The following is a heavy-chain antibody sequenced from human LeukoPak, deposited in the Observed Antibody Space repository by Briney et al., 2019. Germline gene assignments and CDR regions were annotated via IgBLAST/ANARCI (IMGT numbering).Heavy chain of an antibody. CDR3: AANSADYNTLGSSYKV. V-gene: IGHV4-59*10. CDR2: IYTSGST. J-gene: IGHJ4*02. CDR1: GGSFSGYY. D-gene: IGHD3-10*01. Sequence: SETLSLTCAVYGGSFSGYYWSWIRQPAGKGLEWIGRIYTSGSTNYNPSLKSRVTMSVDTSKNQFSLKLNSVTAADTAVFYCAANSADYNTLGSSYKVWGQGTLVTVSS.